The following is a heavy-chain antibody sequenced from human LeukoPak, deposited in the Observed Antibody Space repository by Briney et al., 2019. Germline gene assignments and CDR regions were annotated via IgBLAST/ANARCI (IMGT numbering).Heavy chain of an antibody. D-gene: IGHD3-9*01. Sequence: ASVKVSCKASGGTFSIYAISWVRQAPGQGLEWMGGIIPIFGTANYAQKFQGRVTITTDESTSTAYMELSSLRSEDTAVYYCARSTVKGPGRDYDILTGLGWGQGTLVTVSS. CDR3: ARSTVKGPGRDYDILTGLG. J-gene: IGHJ4*02. CDR2: IIPIFGTA. V-gene: IGHV1-69*05. CDR1: GGTFSIYA.